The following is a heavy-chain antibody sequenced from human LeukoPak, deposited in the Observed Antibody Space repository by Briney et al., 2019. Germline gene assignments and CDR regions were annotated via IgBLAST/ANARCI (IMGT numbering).Heavy chain of an antibody. CDR1: GGSFSGYY. CDR2: INHSGST. Sequence: SETLSLTCAVYGGSFSGYYWSWIRQPPGKGLEWIGEINHSGSTNYNPSLKSRVTISVDTSKNQLSLKLSSVTAADTAVYYCARVRQWLVRKYYFDYWGQGTLVTVSS. J-gene: IGHJ4*02. CDR3: ARVRQWLVRKYYFDY. D-gene: IGHD6-19*01. V-gene: IGHV4-34*01.